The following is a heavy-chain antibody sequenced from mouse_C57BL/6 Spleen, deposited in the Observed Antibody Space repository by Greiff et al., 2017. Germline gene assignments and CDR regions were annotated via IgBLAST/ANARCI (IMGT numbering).Heavy chain of an antibody. D-gene: IGHD2-2*01. J-gene: IGHJ3*01. CDR2: IYPGSGST. CDR3: ARGGGYDGGFAY. CDR1: GYTFTSYW. V-gene: IGHV1-55*01. Sequence: VQLQQPGAELVKPGASVKMSCKASGYTFTSYWITWVKQRPGQGLEWIGDIYPGSGSTNYNEKFKSKATLTVDTSSSTAYMQLSSLTSEDSAVYYCARGGGYDGGFAYWGQGTLVTVSA.